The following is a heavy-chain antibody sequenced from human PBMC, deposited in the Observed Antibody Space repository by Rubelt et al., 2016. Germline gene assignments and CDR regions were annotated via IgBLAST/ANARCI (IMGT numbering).Heavy chain of an antibody. J-gene: IGHJ3*01. CDR2: ISSSSETI. Sequence: EVQLVESGGGLVQPGGSLRLSCVAAGFTFSTSSMNWVRQGPGRGREWISYISSSSETIYYADSVKGRFTISRDRAKKSLYLRMNSQRAEDTAVYYCAVALAAPAFDVWGQGTMVTVSS. V-gene: IGHV3-48*01. CDR1: GFTFSTSS. CDR3: AVALAAPAFDV.